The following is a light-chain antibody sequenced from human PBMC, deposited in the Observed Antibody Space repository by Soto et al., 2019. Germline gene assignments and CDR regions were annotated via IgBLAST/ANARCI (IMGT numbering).Light chain of an antibody. V-gene: IGKV3-11*01. CDR1: QSVTTY. J-gene: IGKJ5*01. CDR2: DAS. CDR3: QQRSNWPPAIT. Sequence: EVLLTQSPATLSLSPGETATLFCRASQSVTTYLAWYQQKPGQPPRLLIYDASNRATGIPARFSGSGSGTDFTLTLSSLEPEEFAVYYCQQRSNWPPAITFGQGTRLESK.